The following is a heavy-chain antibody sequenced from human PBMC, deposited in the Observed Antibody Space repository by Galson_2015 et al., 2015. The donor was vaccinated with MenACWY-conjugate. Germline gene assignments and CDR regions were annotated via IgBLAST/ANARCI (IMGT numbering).Heavy chain of an antibody. D-gene: IGHD3-9*01. CDR1: GYNFSNFW. CDR3: ASRNYDSETGYDQADF. V-gene: IGHV5-51*01. J-gene: IGHJ4*02. CDR2: IYPGDSDV. Sequence: QSGAEVKKPGESLRISCKGSGYNFSNFWLGWVRQMPGKGLEWMGVIYPGDSDVRYSPSFQGQVTFSADKSTSTAYLQWSSLKASARAMYYCASRNYDSETGYDQADFWGQGTLVTVSS.